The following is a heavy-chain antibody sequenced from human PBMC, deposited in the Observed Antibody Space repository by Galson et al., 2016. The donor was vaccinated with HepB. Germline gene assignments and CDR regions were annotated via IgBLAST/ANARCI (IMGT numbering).Heavy chain of an antibody. J-gene: IGHJ6*02. CDR1: GYSFDSYW. CDR2: IYPGDFDT. Sequence: QSGAEVKKPGESLKISCKGSGYSFDSYWIGWVRQMAGKGLEWMGIIYPGDFDTRYSPSFQDHVTISVDKSISTAYLQWSSLTASDTAMYYCARSLTGSYDFWGAIYNSDAMDVWGQGTTVIVS. CDR3: ARSLTGSYDFWGAIYNSDAMDV. D-gene: IGHD3-3*01. V-gene: IGHV5-51*01.